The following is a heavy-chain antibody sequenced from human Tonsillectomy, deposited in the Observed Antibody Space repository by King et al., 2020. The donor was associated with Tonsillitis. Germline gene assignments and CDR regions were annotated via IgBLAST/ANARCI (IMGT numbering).Heavy chain of an antibody. Sequence: QLVQSGGGVVQPGRYLRLSWAASGFTFSSYDMHWVRQAPGKGMEWVAVISYGGSNKYCADSVKGRFTISRDNSKNALYLQMHSLRAEDTAVYYCAKDLYYYDSSGYLDYWGQGTLVTVSS. CDR2: ISYGGSNK. D-gene: IGHD3-22*01. J-gene: IGHJ4*02. CDR3: AKDLYYYDSSGYLDY. CDR1: GFTFSSYD. V-gene: IGHV3-30*18.